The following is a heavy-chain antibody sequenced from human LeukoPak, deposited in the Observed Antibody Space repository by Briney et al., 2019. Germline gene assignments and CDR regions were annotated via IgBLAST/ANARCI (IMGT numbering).Heavy chain of an antibody. D-gene: IGHD4-23*01. CDR2: INSDGSST. CDR1: GFTFSSYW. J-gene: IGHJ3*02. Sequence: GSLRLSCAASGFTFSSYWMHWVRQAPGKGLVWVSRINSDGSSTSYADSVMGRFTISRDNAKNTLYLQMNNLRAEDTAVYYCSSGNSHAFDIWGQGTMVTVSS. CDR3: SSGNSHAFDI. V-gene: IGHV3-74*01.